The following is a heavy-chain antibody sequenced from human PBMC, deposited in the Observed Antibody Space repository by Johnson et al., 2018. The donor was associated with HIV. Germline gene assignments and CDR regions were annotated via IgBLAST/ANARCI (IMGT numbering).Heavy chain of an antibody. D-gene: IGHD3-16*01. J-gene: IGHJ3*02. CDR3: AREFGDLRAFDI. V-gene: IGHV3-20*04. CDR1: GFTFDDYG. Sequence: VQLVESGGGVVQPGRSLRLSCAGSGFTFDDYGMNWVRQAPGKGLEWVSDISWNSGSIGYADSVKGRFTISRDNAKNTLYLQMNSLRAEDTAVYYCAREFGDLRAFDIWGQGTMVTVSS. CDR2: ISWNSGSI.